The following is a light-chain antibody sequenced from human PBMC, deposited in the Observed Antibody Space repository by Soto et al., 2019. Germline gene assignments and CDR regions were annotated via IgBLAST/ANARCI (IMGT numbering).Light chain of an antibody. CDR3: QQYGTSPTT. J-gene: IGKJ1*01. CDR1: QSVSSSS. Sequence: EIVVTQSPCTLSLSPVERSTLSCRASQSVSSSSLAWYQQKPGQAPRFLIYGASTRATGIPDRFSGTGSGTDFTLTISRLEPEDFAVYYCQQYGTSPTTFGQGTKVDIK. V-gene: IGKV3-20*01. CDR2: GAS.